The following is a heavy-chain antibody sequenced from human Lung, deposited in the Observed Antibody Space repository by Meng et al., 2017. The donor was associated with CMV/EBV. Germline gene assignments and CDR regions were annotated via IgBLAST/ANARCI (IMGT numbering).Heavy chain of an antibody. CDR3: AAVTLTFDF. Sequence: GESXKISCVASGFSFSSYWMTWVRQAPGKGLEWVASIKQDGSEKYYVDSVKGRFTISRDNANNSLYLQMNSLRAEDTPVYYCAAVTLTFDFWGQGAMVTVSS. CDR1: GFSFSSYW. CDR2: IKQDGSEK. D-gene: IGHD2-15*01. V-gene: IGHV3-7*01. J-gene: IGHJ3*01.